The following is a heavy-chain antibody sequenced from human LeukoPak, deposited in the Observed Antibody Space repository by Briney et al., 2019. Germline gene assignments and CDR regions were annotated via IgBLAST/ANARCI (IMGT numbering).Heavy chain of an antibody. CDR2: ISSSGGII. CDR1: GFTFSTYS. J-gene: IGHJ4*02. D-gene: IGHD5-24*01. Sequence: GGSLRLSCAGSGFTFSTYSMTWVRQAPGKGLEWLSYISSSGGIIHYAGSVKGRFTISRDNAKNSLYLQMNSLRDEDTAVYYCARVPDGQITGWGQGILVTVSS. V-gene: IGHV3-48*02. CDR3: ARVPDGQITG.